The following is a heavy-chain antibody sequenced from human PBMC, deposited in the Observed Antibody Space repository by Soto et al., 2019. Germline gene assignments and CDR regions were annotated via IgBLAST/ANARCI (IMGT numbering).Heavy chain of an antibody. CDR1: GFTFKSYA. Sequence: QLLESGGTFVQTGGSLRLSCAASGFTFKSYAMNWVRQAPGKGLEWVASTPGRGGSSYYADSVKGRFTISRDNSKNTLYLDLNSLKAEDTAMYYCARGGSTGWFYFDFWGQGTLVTVSS. CDR2: TPGRGGSS. V-gene: IGHV3-23*01. D-gene: IGHD6-19*01. CDR3: ARGGSTGWFYFDF. J-gene: IGHJ4*02.